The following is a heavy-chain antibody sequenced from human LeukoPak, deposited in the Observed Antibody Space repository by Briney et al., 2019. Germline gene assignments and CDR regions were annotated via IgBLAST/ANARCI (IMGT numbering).Heavy chain of an antibody. J-gene: IGHJ3*02. CDR2: INAGNGDT. V-gene: IGHV1-3*01. D-gene: IGHD2-2*01. CDR1: GYTFTSYA. CDR3: ARGQYCSSTSCAKDAFNI. Sequence: ALVKVSCKASGYTFTSYALHWVRQAPGQRLEWMGWINAGNGDTKYSQRFQNRVTITRDTSASTAYMELSSLRSEDTTVYYCARGQYCSSTSCAKDAFNIWGQGTMVTVSS.